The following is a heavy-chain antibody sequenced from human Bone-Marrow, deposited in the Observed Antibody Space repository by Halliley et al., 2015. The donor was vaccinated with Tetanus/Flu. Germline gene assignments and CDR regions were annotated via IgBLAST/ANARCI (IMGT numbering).Heavy chain of an antibody. V-gene: IGHV4-34*01. CDR2: INDSETT. D-gene: IGHD2-21*01. CDR3: ARGPSRLPANHYGLDV. J-gene: IGHJ6*02. CDR1: GGSFSGYD. Sequence: LRLSCAIYGGSFSGYDWSFIRQSPGKGLEWIGEINDSETTNYNPSLKSRVTISVDTSKNQSSLRLNSVTAADTGVYYCARGPSRLPANHYGLDVWGQGSTVTVSS.